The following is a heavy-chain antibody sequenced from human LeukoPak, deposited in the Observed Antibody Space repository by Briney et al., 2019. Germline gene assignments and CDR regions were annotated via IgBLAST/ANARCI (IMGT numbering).Heavy chain of an antibody. CDR2: FSGSGGST. CDR3: AKGTSYYDILTGYYASYSRMDV. J-gene: IGHJ6*02. V-gene: IGHV3-23*01. D-gene: IGHD3-9*01. CDR1: GLTFRSYA. Sequence: GGSLRLFCAASGLTFRSYAMSWVRHAPGKGLEWVSVFSGSGGSTYYADSVKGRFTISRDNSKNTLYLQMNSLRDEDTAVYYCAKGTSYYDILTGYYASYSRMDVWGQGTTVTVSS.